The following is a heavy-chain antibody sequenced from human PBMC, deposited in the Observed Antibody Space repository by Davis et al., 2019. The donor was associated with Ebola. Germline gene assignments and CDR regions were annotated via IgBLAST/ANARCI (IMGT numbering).Heavy chain of an antibody. V-gene: IGHV4-59*08. CDR3: ARQADDYGDYCRY. D-gene: IGHD4-17*01. J-gene: IGHJ4*02. Sequence: PSETLSLTCTVSGGSISSHYWSWIRQPPGKGLEWIGYIYYSGSTNYNPSLKSRVTISVDTSKNQFSLKLSSVTAADTAVYYCARQADDYGDYCRYWGQGTLVTVSS. CDR2: IYYSGST. CDR1: GGSISSHY.